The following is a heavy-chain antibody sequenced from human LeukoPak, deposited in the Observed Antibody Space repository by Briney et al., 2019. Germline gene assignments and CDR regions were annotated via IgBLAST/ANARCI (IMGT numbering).Heavy chain of an antibody. V-gene: IGHV3-20*04. CDR1: GFTFDDYC. Sequence: GGSLTLSCAASGFTFDDYCLSWVRQAPGKGLEWVSGRNGGSTGYADSVKRRFTISRDNAKNSLYLQMNSRRAEDTALYYCARDGFGGGNQYYYYYYMDVWGKGTTVTVSS. CDR2: RNGGST. CDR3: ARDGFGGGNQYYYYYYMDV. J-gene: IGHJ6*03. D-gene: IGHD3-16*01.